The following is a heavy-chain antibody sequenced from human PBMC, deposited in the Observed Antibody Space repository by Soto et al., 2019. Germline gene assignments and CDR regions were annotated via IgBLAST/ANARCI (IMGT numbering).Heavy chain of an antibody. CDR2: IIPPYDRP. CDR3: ARDPTTDYGDDTFDY. J-gene: IGHJ4*02. D-gene: IGHD4-17*01. V-gene: IGHV1-69*06. CDR1: GAASKGYP. Sequence: QVLLLQSGFELTRAGSSGRVSSKASGAASKGYPFHWVRKAPGQGLDYMGRIIPPYDRPKYEQKFQARLTLTGDMYTSTVYMELSSLRSEDTAVYYCARDPTTDYGDDTFDYWGQGTKVIVSS.